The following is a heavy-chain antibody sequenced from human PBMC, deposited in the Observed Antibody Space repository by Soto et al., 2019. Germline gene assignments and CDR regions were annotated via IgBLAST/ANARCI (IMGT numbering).Heavy chain of an antibody. D-gene: IGHD3-3*01. V-gene: IGHV4-4*07. CDR1: GGTISGYY. J-gene: IGHJ5*02. Sequence: SETLSLTCSVSGGTISGYYWTWIRQPAGKGLEWIGRIYSSGNTKYNPSLQSRVTMSLDTSNNQFSLRLTPVTAADTAVYYCARGQRFSDWFDPWGQGTLVTVSS. CDR3: ARGQRFSDWFDP. CDR2: IYSSGNT.